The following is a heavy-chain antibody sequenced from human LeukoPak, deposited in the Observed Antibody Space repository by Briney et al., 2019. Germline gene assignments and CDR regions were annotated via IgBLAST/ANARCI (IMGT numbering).Heavy chain of an antibody. CDR2: IYYSGST. D-gene: IGHD3-10*01. Sequence: SETLSLTCTVSGGSISRSSYYWGWIRQPPGKGLEWIASIYYSGSTYYNPSLKSRVTISVDTSKNQFSLKVSSLTAADTAVYYCARDGLGSGSYSPDFDLWGRGTLVTVSS. CDR3: ARDGLGSGSYSPDFDL. CDR1: GGSISRSSYY. V-gene: IGHV4-39*02. J-gene: IGHJ2*01.